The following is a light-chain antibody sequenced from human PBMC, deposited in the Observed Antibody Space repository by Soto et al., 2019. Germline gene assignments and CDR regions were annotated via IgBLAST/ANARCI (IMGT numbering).Light chain of an antibody. Sequence: EIVMTQSPGTLSVSPGERATLSCRASQSISTNVGWYQQRPGQAPRLLIYGASTRATGIPARFSGSGSGTEFPLTISRLESEDSAVYYCQQYNVWHQITFGQGTRLEIK. J-gene: IGKJ5*01. V-gene: IGKV3-15*01. CDR1: QSISTN. CDR3: QQYNVWHQIT. CDR2: GAS.